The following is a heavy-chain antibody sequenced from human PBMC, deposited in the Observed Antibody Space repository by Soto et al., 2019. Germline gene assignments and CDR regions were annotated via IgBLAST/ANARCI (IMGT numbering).Heavy chain of an antibody. CDR3: ARDGNFAFRGYSFGFDF. CDR1: GYRFTTFY. Sequence: ASVKVSCKASGYRFTTFYIHWVRQAPGQGLEWMGRRNLDTGGTTYAQKFQGRVTMTRDTSISTAYMEVTNLKSDDTAIYYCARDGNFAFRGYSFGFDFWGQGTLVTVSS. V-gene: IGHV1-2*06. CDR2: RNLDTGGT. D-gene: IGHD5-18*01. J-gene: IGHJ4*02.